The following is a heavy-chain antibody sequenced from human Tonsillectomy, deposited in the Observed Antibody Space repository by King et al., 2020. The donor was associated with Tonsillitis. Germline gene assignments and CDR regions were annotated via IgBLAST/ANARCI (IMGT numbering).Heavy chain of an antibody. Sequence: QLQESGPGLVKPSETLSLNCSVSGYSISSGYYWGWIWQPPGKGLEWIGSIYHSGNTYYNPSLKSRVTISVDTSKNQFSLKLTSVTAADTALYYCARVEYTSSSPSMDYWGQGTLVTVSS. CDR3: ARVEYTSSSPSMDY. CDR2: IYHSGNT. CDR1: GYSISSGYY. J-gene: IGHJ4*02. D-gene: IGHD6-6*01. V-gene: IGHV4-38-2*02.